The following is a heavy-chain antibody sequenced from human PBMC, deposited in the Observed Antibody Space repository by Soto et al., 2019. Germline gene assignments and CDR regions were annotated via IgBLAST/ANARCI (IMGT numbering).Heavy chain of an antibody. CDR2: ISSSSSTI. CDR3: ARVVVVAATHVDH. D-gene: IGHD2-15*01. J-gene: IGHJ5*02. CDR1: GFTLSSYS. V-gene: IGHV3-48*01. Sequence: GGSLRLSCAASGFTLSSYSMNWVRQAPGKGLEWVSYISSSSSTIYYADSAKGRFTISRDNAKNSLYLQMNSLRVEDTAVYYCARVVVVAATHVDHWGQGTLVTVSS.